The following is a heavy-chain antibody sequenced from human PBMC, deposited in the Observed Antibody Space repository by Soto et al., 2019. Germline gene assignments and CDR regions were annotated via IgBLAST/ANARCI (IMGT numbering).Heavy chain of an antibody. J-gene: IGHJ6*02. Sequence: SVKVSCKASGGTFSSYAISWVRQAPGQGLEWMGGIIPIFGTANYAQKFQGRVTITADKSTSTAYMELSSLRSEDTAVYYCARAIVATAHYYYYGMDVWGQGTTVTVSS. D-gene: IGHD5-12*01. CDR1: GGTFSSYA. CDR2: IIPIFGTA. CDR3: ARAIVATAHYYYYGMDV. V-gene: IGHV1-69*06.